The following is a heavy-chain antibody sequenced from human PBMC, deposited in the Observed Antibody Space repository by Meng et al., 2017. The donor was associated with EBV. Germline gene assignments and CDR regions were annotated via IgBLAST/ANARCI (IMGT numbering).Heavy chain of an antibody. D-gene: IGHD3-10*01. CDR1: GGPFRDYA. CDR2: FLPRLGAP. J-gene: IGHJ4*02. CDR3: ASESGRGYTPDY. V-gene: IGHV1-69*01. Sequence: QVQLVESAAGVKTPGSSVKVSCKAAGGPFRDYAISWVRQAPGQGLEWLGGFLPRLGAPNYAQKFHGRVKITADESTSTHYMDLSSLRSEDTAIYYCASESGRGYTPDYWGQGTLVTVSS.